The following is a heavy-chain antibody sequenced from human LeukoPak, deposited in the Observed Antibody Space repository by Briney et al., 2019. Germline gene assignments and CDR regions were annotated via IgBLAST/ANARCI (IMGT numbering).Heavy chain of an antibody. CDR1: GFTFSSYA. J-gene: IGHJ4*02. CDR2: ISGSGGST. CDR3: AKSMFLYDSSGLLFGFDY. Sequence: GGSVRLSCAASGFTFSSYAMSGVRQAPGKGLEGVAAISGSGGSTYYADTVKGRFTISRDNSKNTLYLQMNSLRAEDTAVYYCAKSMFLYDSSGLLFGFDYWGQGTLVTVSS. V-gene: IGHV3-23*01. D-gene: IGHD3-22*01.